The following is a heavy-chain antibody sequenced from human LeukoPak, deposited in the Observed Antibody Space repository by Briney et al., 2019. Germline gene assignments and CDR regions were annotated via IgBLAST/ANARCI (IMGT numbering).Heavy chain of an antibody. V-gene: IGHV3-30*04. Sequence: GGSLRLSCAASGFTFTKYAMHWVRQAPGKGLQWVAVISYDGSNKYYADSVKGRFTISRDNSKNTLYLQMDSLRVEDTAVYYCAKLGEGGYSYDYLPYYFDYWGQGTLVTVSS. J-gene: IGHJ4*02. CDR1: GFTFTKYA. D-gene: IGHD5-18*01. CDR2: ISYDGSNK. CDR3: AKLGEGGYSYDYLPYYFDY.